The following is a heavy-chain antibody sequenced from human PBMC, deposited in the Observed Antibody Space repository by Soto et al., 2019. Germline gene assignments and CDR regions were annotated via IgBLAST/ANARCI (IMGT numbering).Heavy chain of an antibody. CDR2: ISRNGGST. V-gene: IGHV3-64*02. Sequence: EVPLVESGEGLVQPGGSLRLSCAASGFTFSSYAMHWVRQAPGKGLEYVSAISRNGGSTYYADSVKGRFTISRDNSKDTLYLQMGSLRAEDMAVYYCARGVGYAFDIWGQGTMVTVSS. J-gene: IGHJ3*02. CDR1: GFTFSSYA. CDR3: ARGVGYAFDI.